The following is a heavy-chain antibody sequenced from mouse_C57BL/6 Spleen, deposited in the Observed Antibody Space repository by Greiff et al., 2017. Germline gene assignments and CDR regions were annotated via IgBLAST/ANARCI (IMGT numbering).Heavy chain of an antibody. Sequence: QVQLKESGAELVRPGASVKLSCKASGYTFTDYYINWVKQRPGQGLEWIARIYPGSGNTYYNEKFKGKATLTAEKSSSPAYMQLSSLTSEDSAVYFCARQLRLRGFAYWGQGTLVTVSA. CDR1: GYTFTDYY. V-gene: IGHV1-76*01. D-gene: IGHD3-2*02. CDR3: ARQLRLRGFAY. CDR2: IYPGSGNT. J-gene: IGHJ3*01.